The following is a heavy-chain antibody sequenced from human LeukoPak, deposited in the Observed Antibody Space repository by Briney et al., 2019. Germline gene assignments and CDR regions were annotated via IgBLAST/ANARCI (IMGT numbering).Heavy chain of an antibody. J-gene: IGHJ4*02. CDR2: ISGSGGST. CDR1: GFAFSSYS. D-gene: IGHD4-17*01. V-gene: IGHV3-23*01. Sequence: GGSLRLSCAVSGFAFSSYSMTWVRQAPGKGLEWVSAISGSGGSTYYADSVKGRFTISRDNSKNTLYLQMNSLRAEDTAVYYCAKYTVTTWRFDYWGQGTLVTVSS. CDR3: AKYTVTTWRFDY.